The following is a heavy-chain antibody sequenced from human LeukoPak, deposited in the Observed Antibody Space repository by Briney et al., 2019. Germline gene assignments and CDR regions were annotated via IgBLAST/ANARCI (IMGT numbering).Heavy chain of an antibody. CDR1: GYSFNSQG. CDR3: AREILRFDI. Sequence: VASVKVSCKASGYSFNSQGMNWVRQAPGQGLEWMGWINTDSGNPTYAQGFTGRFVLSLDSSVSTAYLQISNLMPEDTAKYYCAREILRFDIWGQGTMVIVSS. V-gene: IGHV7-4-1*02. J-gene: IGHJ3*02. CDR2: INTDSGNP.